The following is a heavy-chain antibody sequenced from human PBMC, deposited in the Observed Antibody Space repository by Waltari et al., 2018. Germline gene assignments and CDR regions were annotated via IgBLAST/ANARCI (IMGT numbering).Heavy chain of an antibody. J-gene: IGHJ3*01. D-gene: IGHD2-15*01. CDR2: ASYSGST. CDR3: ATLGARYSNAFDV. Sequence: QVQLQESGPGLVKPSETLSLTCTLSGSFYYLSWIRQPPGKGLECLGYASYSGSTYYNPSLQSRVTILVGSSRNQFSLQLSSVTAADMGVYYCATLGARYSNAFDVWGQGTMVTVSS. V-gene: IGHV4-59*08. CDR1: GSFYY.